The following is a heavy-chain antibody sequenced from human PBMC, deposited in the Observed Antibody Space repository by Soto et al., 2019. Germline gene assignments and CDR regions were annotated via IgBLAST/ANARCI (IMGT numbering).Heavy chain of an antibody. CDR1: VFPFGANA. Sequence: GGSLRLSCVVSVFPFGANAMSWVRQAPGKGLEWVSGLSNTGRRTSYADSVKGRFNISRDNSENTVYLQMNSLGVEDTAVYYCATEMGATQGPFDNWGQGTLVTVSS. J-gene: IGHJ4*02. CDR2: LSNTGRRT. D-gene: IGHD1-26*01. V-gene: IGHV3-23*01. CDR3: ATEMGATQGPFDN.